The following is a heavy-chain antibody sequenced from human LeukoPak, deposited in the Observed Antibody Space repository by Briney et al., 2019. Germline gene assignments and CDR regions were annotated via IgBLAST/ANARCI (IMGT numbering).Heavy chain of an antibody. J-gene: IGHJ5*02. Sequence: GGSLRLSCAASGFTVSSNYMSWVRQAPGKGLEWVSLIYGGGSTYYADSVKGRFTISRDNSKNTLYVQLNSLIAEDTAVYYCAKDDYGYWFDPWGQGTRVTVSS. D-gene: IGHD3-10*01. CDR2: IYGGGST. CDR3: AKDDYGYWFDP. CDR1: GFTVSSNY. V-gene: IGHV3-53*01.